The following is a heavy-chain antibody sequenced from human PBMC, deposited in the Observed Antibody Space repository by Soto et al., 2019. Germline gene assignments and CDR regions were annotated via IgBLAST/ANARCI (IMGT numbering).Heavy chain of an antibody. CDR3: AREYYGVLTGYYNDY. D-gene: IGHD3-9*01. CDR2: ISSDGTTT. V-gene: IGHV3-74*01. CDR1: GFSFRSYW. J-gene: IGHJ4*02. Sequence: EVQLVESGGGLVQSGGSLGLSCGASGFSFRSYWMHWVRQAPGKGLVWVARISSDGTTTTYADSANGRFTVSRDKAANTLYLQMSSLRAEDTAVYYCAREYYGVLTGYYNDYWGQGTLVTVSS.